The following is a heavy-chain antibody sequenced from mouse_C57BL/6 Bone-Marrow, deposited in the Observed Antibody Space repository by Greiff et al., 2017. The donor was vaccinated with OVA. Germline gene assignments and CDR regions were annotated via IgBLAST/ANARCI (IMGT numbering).Heavy chain of an antibody. D-gene: IGHD4-1*01. CDR3: ARHVTGPWFAY. V-gene: IGHV5-2*01. CDR1: EYEFPSHD. CDR2: INSDGGST. J-gene: IGHJ3*01. Sequence: EVQVVESGGGLVQPGESLKLSCESNEYEFPSHDMSWVRKTPEKRLELVATINSDGGSTYYPDTMERRFILSRDNTKTTLYLQMSSLRSEDTALYYCARHVTGPWFAYWGQGTLVTVSA.